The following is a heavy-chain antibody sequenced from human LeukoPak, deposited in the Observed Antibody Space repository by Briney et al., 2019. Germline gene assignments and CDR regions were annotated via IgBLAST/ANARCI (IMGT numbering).Heavy chain of an antibody. D-gene: IGHD2-2*01. CDR1: GGSFSGYY. CDR2: INHSGIT. CDR3: ARGALGYCSSSSCYDAFDI. V-gene: IGHV4-34*01. Sequence: PSEPLSLTCAVYGGSFSGYYWSWIRQPPGKGLEWIGEINHSGITNYNPSLKSRVTMSVDTSKNQFSLKLNSVTAADTAVYYCARGALGYCSSSSCYDAFDIWGQGTRVTVSS. J-gene: IGHJ3*02.